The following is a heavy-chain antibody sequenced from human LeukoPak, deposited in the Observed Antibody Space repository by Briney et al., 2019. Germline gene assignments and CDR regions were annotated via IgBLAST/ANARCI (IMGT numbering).Heavy chain of an antibody. D-gene: IGHD2-2*01. CDR2: IYTSGST. CDR1: GGSISSYY. V-gene: IGHV4-4*07. Sequence: PSETLSLTCTVSGGSISSYYWSWIRQPAGKGLEWIGRIYTSGSTNYNPSLKSRVTMSVDTSKNQFPLKLSSVTAADTAVYYCARDLCSSTSCYDQDAFDIWGQGTMVTVSS. J-gene: IGHJ3*02. CDR3: ARDLCSSTSCYDQDAFDI.